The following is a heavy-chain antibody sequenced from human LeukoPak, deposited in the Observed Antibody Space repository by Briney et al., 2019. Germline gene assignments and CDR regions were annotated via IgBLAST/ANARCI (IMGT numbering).Heavy chain of an antibody. CDR3: ARHSGYNYSPFDY. Sequence: SETLSLTCTVSGGSISSSSYYWGWIRQPPGKGLEWIGSIYYSGSTYYNPSHKSRVTISVDTSKNQFSLKLSSVTAADTAVYYCARHSGYNYSPFDYWGQGTLVTVSS. CDR1: GGSISSSSYY. CDR2: IYYSGST. J-gene: IGHJ4*02. V-gene: IGHV4-39*01. D-gene: IGHD5-12*01.